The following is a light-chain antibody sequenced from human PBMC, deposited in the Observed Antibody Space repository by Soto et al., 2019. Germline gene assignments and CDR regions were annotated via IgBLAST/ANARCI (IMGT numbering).Light chain of an antibody. J-gene: IGLJ1*01. CDR1: SSDVGGYNY. V-gene: IGLV2-14*01. Sequence: QSVLTQSASVSGSPGQSIAISCTGTSSDVGGYNYVSWHQQHPGKAPKVLISVVSNRPSGVSNRFSGSKSGNTASLTISGLQAEDEADYYCSSYRSGGTFVFGSGTKVTVL. CDR3: SSYRSGGTFV. CDR2: VVS.